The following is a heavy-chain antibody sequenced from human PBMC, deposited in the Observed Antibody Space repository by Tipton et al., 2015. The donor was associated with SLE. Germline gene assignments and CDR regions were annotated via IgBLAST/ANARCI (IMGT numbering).Heavy chain of an antibody. J-gene: IGHJ4*02. Sequence: LRLSCTVSGGSISSSSYYWGWIRQPPGKGLEWIGSIYYSGSTYYNPSLKSRVTISVDTSKNQFSLKLSSVTAADTAVYYYARRGYDSSGFFDYWGQGTLVTVSS. D-gene: IGHD3-22*01. CDR3: ARRGYDSSGFFDY. V-gene: IGHV4-39*01. CDR2: IYYSGST. CDR1: GGSISSSSYY.